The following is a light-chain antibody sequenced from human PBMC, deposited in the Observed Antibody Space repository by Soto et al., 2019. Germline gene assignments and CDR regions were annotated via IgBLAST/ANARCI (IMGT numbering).Light chain of an antibody. CDR3: QQYKSYFT. CDR2: KAS. CDR1: QSISNW. Sequence: DIEMTQTPSTLSASVGDRVTITCRASQSISNWLAWYQQKQGKAPKLLIYKASSLESGVPLRFSGSGSGTEFTLTISSLQPDDFATYYCQQYKSYFTFGPGTKVDVK. J-gene: IGKJ3*01. V-gene: IGKV1-5*03.